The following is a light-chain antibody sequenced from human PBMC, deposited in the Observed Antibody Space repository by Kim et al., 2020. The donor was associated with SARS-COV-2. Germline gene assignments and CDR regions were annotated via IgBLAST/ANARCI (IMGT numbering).Light chain of an antibody. V-gene: IGKV1-9*01. CDR3: QQFQSYPYT. Sequence: DIQLTQSPSFLSASLGDRVTITCRASQGISSFLAWLQQKPGKAPEHLIYAASTLQSGVPSRFSGSGSGTEYSLTITGLQPEDFATYFCQQFQSYPYTFGQGTKLEI. J-gene: IGKJ2*01. CDR2: AAS. CDR1: QGISSF.